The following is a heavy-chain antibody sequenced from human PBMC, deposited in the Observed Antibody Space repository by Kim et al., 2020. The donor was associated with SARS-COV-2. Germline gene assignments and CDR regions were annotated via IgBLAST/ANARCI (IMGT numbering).Heavy chain of an antibody. J-gene: IGHJ6*02. D-gene: IGHD2-2*01. CDR3: ARASSWCSSTSCYPGRWQWLTSYYYYGMDV. V-gene: IGHV3-30-3*01. Sequence: GGSLRLSCAASGFTFSSYAMHWVRQAPGKGLEWVAVISYDGSNKYYADSVKGRFTISRDNSKNTLYLQMNSLRAEDTAVYYCARASSWCSSTSCYPGRWQWLTSYYYYGMDVWGQGTTVTVSS. CDR1: GFTFSSYA. CDR2: ISYDGSNK.